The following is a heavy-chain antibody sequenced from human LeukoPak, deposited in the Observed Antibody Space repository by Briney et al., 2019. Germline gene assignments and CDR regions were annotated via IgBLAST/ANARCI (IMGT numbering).Heavy chain of an antibody. CDR3: ARDSRNYYDTSGYSDFDY. Sequence: EASVKVSCKASGYTFTGYYMHWVRQAPGQGLEWMGWINPNSGGTNYARKFQGRVTMTRDTSISTAYMELSRLRSDDTAVYYCARDSRNYYDTSGYSDFDYWGQGTLVTVSS. D-gene: IGHD3-22*01. CDR1: GYTFTGYY. CDR2: INPNSGGT. V-gene: IGHV1-2*02. J-gene: IGHJ4*02.